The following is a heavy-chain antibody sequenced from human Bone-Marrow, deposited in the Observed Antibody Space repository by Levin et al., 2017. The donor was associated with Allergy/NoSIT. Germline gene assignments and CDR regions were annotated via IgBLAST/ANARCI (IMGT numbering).Heavy chain of an antibody. Sequence: SGPTLVKPTQTLTLTCTFSGFSLTTSGVGVGWIRQPPGKALEWLGYLYWNGDKTYSPSLKSRLTITKDTSKNRVVLTLTSLDPVDTATYYCARRNVGLGFDVWGQGVLVTVSS. CDR2: LYWNGDK. J-gene: IGHJ5*02. D-gene: IGHD1-26*01. V-gene: IGHV2-5*01. CDR1: GFSLTTSGVG. CDR3: ARRNVGLGFDV.